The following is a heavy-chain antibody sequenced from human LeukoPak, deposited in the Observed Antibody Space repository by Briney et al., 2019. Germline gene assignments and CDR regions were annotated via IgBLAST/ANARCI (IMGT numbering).Heavy chain of an antibody. Sequence: SETLSLTCTVSGGSISSGSYYWSWIRQPAGKGLEWIGRIYTSGSTNYNPSLKSRVTISVDTSKNQFSLKLSSVTVADTAVYYCARVGATFDYWGQGTLVTVSS. D-gene: IGHD1-26*01. CDR2: IYTSGST. J-gene: IGHJ4*02. CDR1: GGSISSGSYY. V-gene: IGHV4-61*02. CDR3: ARVGATFDY.